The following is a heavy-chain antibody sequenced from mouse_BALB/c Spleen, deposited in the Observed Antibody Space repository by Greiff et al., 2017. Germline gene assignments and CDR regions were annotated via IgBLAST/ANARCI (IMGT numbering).Heavy chain of an antibody. D-gene: IGHD2-4*01. Sequence: VQLQESGAELVKPGASVKLSCKASGYTFTSYYMYWVKQRPGQGLEWIGEINPSNGGTNFNEKFKSKATLTVDKSSSTAYMQLSSLTSEDSAVYYCTREKDYTLDYWGQGTTLTVSS. J-gene: IGHJ2*01. V-gene: IGHV1S81*02. CDR3: TREKDYTLDY. CDR1: GYTFTSYY. CDR2: INPSNGGT.